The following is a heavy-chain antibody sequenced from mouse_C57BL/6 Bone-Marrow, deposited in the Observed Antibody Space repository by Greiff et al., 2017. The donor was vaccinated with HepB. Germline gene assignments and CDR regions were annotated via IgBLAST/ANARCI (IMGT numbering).Heavy chain of an antibody. CDR3: TTLPGLYFDV. J-gene: IGHJ1*03. V-gene: IGHV6-3*01. Sequence: EVKVEESGGGLVQPGGSMKLSCVASGFTFSNYWMNWVRQSPEKGLEWVAQIRLKSDNYATHYAESVKGRFTISRDDSKSSVYLQMNNLRAEDTGIYYCTTLPGLYFDVWGTGTTVTVSS. D-gene: IGHD3-3*01. CDR1: GFTFSNYW. CDR2: IRLKSDNYAT.